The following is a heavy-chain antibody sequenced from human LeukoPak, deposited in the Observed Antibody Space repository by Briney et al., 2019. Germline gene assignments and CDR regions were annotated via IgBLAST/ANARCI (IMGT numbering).Heavy chain of an antibody. CDR3: ARGPDTAAYWYFDL. V-gene: IGHV1-18*01. J-gene: IGHJ2*01. Sequence: ASVKVSCTASGYIFTSYGISWVRQAPGHGLEGMGWISAYNGNTNYAQKLQGRVTMTTDTSTSTAYMELTSLRSDDTAVYYCARGPDTAAYWYFDLWGRGTLVTVSS. CDR1: GYIFTSYG. D-gene: IGHD1-14*01. CDR2: ISAYNGNT.